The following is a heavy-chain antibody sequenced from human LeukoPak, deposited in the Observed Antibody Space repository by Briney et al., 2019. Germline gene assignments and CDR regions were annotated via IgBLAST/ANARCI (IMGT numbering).Heavy chain of an antibody. Sequence: SSETLSLTCTVSGGSISSYYWIWIRQPPGKGLEWIGYIYYSGSTNYNPSLKSRVTISVDTSKNQFSLKLSSVTAADTAVYYCARDGAAAGTFDYWGQGTLVTVSS. V-gene: IGHV4-59*12. D-gene: IGHD6-13*01. CDR3: ARDGAAAGTFDY. J-gene: IGHJ4*02. CDR1: GGSISSYY. CDR2: IYYSGST.